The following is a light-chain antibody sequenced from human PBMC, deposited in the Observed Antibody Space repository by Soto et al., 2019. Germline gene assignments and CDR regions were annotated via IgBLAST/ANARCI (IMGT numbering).Light chain of an antibody. V-gene: IGLV2-11*01. Sequence: QSALTQPRSVSGSPGQSVTISCTGTTNNVGAYSYISWYQQHPGKVPKLIIYDVTKRPSGVPDRFSGSKSGNTASLTISGLQFEDEADYYCSSYAGSNNLHVLFGGGTKLTVL. J-gene: IGLJ2*01. CDR2: DVT. CDR3: SSYAGSNNLHVL. CDR1: TNNVGAYSY.